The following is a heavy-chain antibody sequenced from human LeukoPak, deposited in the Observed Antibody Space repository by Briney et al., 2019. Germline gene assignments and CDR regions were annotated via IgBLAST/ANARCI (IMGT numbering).Heavy chain of an antibody. D-gene: IGHD6-13*01. Sequence: GGSLRLSCAASVFTFSSYSMSWVRQAPWKGLEWVSAISGSGGSTYYADSVKGRFTISRDNSKNTLYLQMNSLRAEDTAVYYCAKEYSLSFDYWGQGTLVTVSS. J-gene: IGHJ4*02. CDR3: AKEYSLSFDY. CDR1: VFTFSSYS. V-gene: IGHV3-23*01. CDR2: ISGSGGST.